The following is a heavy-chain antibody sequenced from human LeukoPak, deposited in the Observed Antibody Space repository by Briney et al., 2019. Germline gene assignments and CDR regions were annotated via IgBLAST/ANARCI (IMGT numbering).Heavy chain of an antibody. J-gene: IGHJ6*02. D-gene: IGHD5-12*01. V-gene: IGHV1-8*01. CDR3: ASPTKQDTVVDQYSGSTRHYYGMDV. CDR2: MNPDSGNT. Sequence: ASLKVSCEASGYTFRTYDMNWVRQAPGQGLEWMGWMNPDSGNTGSAQTFQGRVTMTRSTSISTAYMDLTSLRSEDTAVYYCASPTKQDTVVDQYSGSTRHYYGMDVWGQGTTVIVSS. CDR1: GYTFRTYD.